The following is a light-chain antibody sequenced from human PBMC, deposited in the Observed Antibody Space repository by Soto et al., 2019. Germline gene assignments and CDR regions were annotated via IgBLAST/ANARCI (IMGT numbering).Light chain of an antibody. J-gene: IGKJ3*01. V-gene: IGKV3-15*01. CDR1: QSVRTN. CDR3: QQYDNWPRT. Sequence: EIVMTQSPATLSVSPGERANLSCRASQSVRTNLAWYQQKPGQAPRLLIYGASTRATGVPATFSGSGSGTEFTLTISSLQSADFAIYYCQQYDNWPRTFGPGTKVDIK. CDR2: GAS.